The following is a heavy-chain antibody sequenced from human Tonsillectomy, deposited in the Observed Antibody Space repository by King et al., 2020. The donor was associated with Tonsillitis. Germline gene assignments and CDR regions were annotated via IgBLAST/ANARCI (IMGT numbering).Heavy chain of an antibody. J-gene: IGHJ5*02. V-gene: IGHV3-11*06. CDR3: GRGGGGLRSWFDP. CDR2: ISSSSSYT. CDR1: GFTFSDYY. Sequence: VQLVESGGGLVKPGGSLRLSCAASGFTFSDYYMSWIRQAPGKGLEWVSYISSSSSYTNYADSVKGRFTISRDNAKNSLYLQMNSLRAEDAAVYYCGRGGGGLRSWFDPWGQGTLVTVSS. D-gene: IGHD4-17*01.